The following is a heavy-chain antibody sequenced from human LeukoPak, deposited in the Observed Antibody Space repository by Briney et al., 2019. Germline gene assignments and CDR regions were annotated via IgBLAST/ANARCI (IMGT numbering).Heavy chain of an antibody. CDR2: ISSSSTI. CDR1: GFTFSSYS. Sequence: GGSLRLSCAASGFTFSSYSMNWVRQAPGKGLEWVSYISSSSTIYYADSVKGRFTISRDNAKNSLYLQMNSLRAEDTAVYYCARDRLDTAMVYYYYYYMDVWGKGTTVTISS. J-gene: IGHJ6*03. CDR3: ARDRLDTAMVYYYYYYMDV. V-gene: IGHV3-48*04. D-gene: IGHD5-18*01.